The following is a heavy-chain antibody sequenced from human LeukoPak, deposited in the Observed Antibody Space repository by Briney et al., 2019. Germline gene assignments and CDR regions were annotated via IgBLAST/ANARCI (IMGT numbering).Heavy chain of an antibody. D-gene: IGHD3-22*01. J-gene: IGHJ4*02. CDR3: ARVAQHRYYYDTSAYHYYFDY. V-gene: IGHV1-69*06. CDR2: IIPIFGTA. Sequence: SVKVSCKASDYTFTSYGISWVRQAPGQGLEWMGGIIPIFGTANYAQKFQGRVTITADKSTSTAYMELSSLRSDDTAVFYCARVAQHRYYYDTSAYHYYFDYWGQGTLVTVSS. CDR1: DYTFTSYG.